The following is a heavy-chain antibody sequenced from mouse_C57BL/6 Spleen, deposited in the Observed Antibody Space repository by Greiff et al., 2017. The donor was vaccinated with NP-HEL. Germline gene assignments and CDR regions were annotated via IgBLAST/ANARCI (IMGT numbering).Heavy chain of an antibody. CDR1: GYTFTSYW. CDR2: IHPDSGST. CDR3: ASGELGGTFAD. J-gene: IGHJ3*01. V-gene: IGHV1-64*01. Sequence: QVQLQQPGAELVKPGASVKLSCTASGYTFTSYWMHWVKQRPGQGLEWLGMIHPDSGSTNYNEKFKSKATLTADKSSSTAYMQLSSRTSEDSAVYYCASGELGGTFADRGQGTLVTVSA. D-gene: IGHD4-1*01.